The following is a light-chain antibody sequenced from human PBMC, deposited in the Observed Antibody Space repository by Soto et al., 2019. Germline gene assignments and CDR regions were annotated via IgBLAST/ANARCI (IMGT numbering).Light chain of an antibody. J-gene: IGKJ2*01. CDR2: AAT. CDR1: QGIRND. CDR3: LQDYNYPYT. Sequence: AIQMTQSPSSLSASVGDRVTITCRASQGIRNDLGWYQQKPGKAPKVLISAATRLQSGVPSRFSGSGSGTDFTLTISSLQPEDVATSYCLQDYNYPYTFGQGTKLEIK. V-gene: IGKV1-6*01.